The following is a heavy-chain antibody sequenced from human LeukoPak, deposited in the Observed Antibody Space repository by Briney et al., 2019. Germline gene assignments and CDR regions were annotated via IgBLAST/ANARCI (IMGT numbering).Heavy chain of an antibody. V-gene: IGHV3-30*03. CDR2: VSYDGGNK. D-gene: IGHD4-23*01. J-gene: IGHJ4*02. CDR1: GFTFSSYG. CDR3: ARGYGGQDYFDY. Sequence: GRSLRLSCAASGFTFSSYGMHWVRQAPGKGLEWVAVVSYDGGNKDYADSVKGRFTISRDNSKNTLYLQMNSLRAEDTAVYYCARGYGGQDYFDYWGQGTLVTGSS.